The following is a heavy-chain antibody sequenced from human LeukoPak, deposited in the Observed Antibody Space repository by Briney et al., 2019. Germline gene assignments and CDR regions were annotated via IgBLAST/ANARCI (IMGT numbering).Heavy chain of an antibody. CDR1: GFTFSDYY. D-gene: IGHD2-21*01. CDR2: ISSSGSTI. Sequence: PGGSLRLSCAASGFTFSDYYMSWIRQAPGKGLEWVSYISSSGSTIYYADSVKGRFTISRDNAKNSLYPQMNSLRAEDTAVYYCATFIVVVRGEGDYWGQGTLVTVSS. J-gene: IGHJ4*02. V-gene: IGHV3-11*01. CDR3: ATFIVVVRGEGDY.